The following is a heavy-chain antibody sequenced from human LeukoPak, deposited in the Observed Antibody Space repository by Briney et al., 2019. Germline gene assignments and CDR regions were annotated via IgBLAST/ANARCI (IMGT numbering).Heavy chain of an antibody. V-gene: IGHV1-46*01. J-gene: IGHJ4*02. CDR1: EYTFTSYY. CDR3: SRVVTDSSGWYHFDY. CDR2: VIPSGGST. Sequence: ASVKVSCKASEYTFTSYYIRWVRQAPGQGLEWMGIVIPSGGSTTYAQTFQGRVTMTRDTSTRTVYMELSSLRSEDTAVYYCSRVVTDSSGWYHFDYWGQGNLVTVSS. D-gene: IGHD6-19*01.